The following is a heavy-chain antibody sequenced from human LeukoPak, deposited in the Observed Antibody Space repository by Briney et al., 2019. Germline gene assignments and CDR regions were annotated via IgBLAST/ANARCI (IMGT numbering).Heavy chain of an antibody. J-gene: IGHJ4*02. D-gene: IGHD3-22*01. V-gene: IGHV1-18*01. CDR1: GYTFTSYG. CDR2: SSAYNGNT. CDR3: ARDYYYDSSGQHDY. Sequence: ASVKVSCTASGYTFTSYGISWVRQAPGQGHEWMGWSSAYNGNTNYAQKPQGRVTITTDTSTSTAYMELRSLRSDDTAVYYCARDYYYDSSGQHDYWGQGTLVTVSS.